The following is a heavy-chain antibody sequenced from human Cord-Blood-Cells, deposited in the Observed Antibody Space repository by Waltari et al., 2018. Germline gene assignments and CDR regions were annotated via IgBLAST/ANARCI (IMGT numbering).Heavy chain of an antibody. CDR3: AREGPAATTFFDY. CDR2: INHSGST. D-gene: IGHD2-2*01. J-gene: IGHJ4*02. V-gene: IGHV4-34*01. Sequence: WIRQPPGKGLEWIGEINHSGSTNYNPSLKSRVTISVDTSKNQFSLKLSSVTAADTAVYYCAREGPAATTFFDYWGQGTLVTVSS.